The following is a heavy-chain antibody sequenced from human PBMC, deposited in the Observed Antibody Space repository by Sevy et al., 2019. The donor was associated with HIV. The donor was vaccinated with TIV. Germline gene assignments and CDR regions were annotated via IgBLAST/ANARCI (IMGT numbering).Heavy chain of an antibody. CDR2: ISYDRSNK. J-gene: IGHJ4*02. CDR3: AKDRGGSYYTGRLFLGFDY. D-gene: IGHD1-26*01. V-gene: IGHV3-30*18. CDR1: GFTFSNYG. Sequence: GGSLRLSCAASGFTFSNYGMHRVRQAPGKGLEWVAVISYDRSNKYYADSVKGRFTISRDNSKNTLYLQMNSLRTEDTAVYYCAKDRGGSYYTGRLFLGFDYWGQGTLVTVSS.